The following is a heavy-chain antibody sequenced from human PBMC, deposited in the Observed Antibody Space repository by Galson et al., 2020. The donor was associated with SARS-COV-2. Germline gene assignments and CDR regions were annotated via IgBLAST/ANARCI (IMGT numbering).Heavy chain of an antibody. CDR3: AAETSRDGQIYGYGTDWKFDL. D-gene: IGHD5-18*01. CDR1: GFFFTSSA. Sequence: SVKVSCTASGFFFTSSAVQWVRQARGQRLEWIGWIVVGSGNTNYAQNFQERVTITRDMSTGTAYMELTSLTSGDTAVYYCAAETSRDGQIYGYGTDWKFDLWGRGTLVSVSS. J-gene: IGHJ2*01. V-gene: IGHV1-58*01. CDR2: IVVGSGNT.